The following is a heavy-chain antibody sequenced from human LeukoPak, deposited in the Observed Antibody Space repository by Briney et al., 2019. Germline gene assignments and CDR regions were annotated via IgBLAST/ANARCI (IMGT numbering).Heavy chain of an antibody. Sequence: PGGSRRLSCAASGFTFSSYAMHWVRQAPGKGLEWVAVISYDGSNKYYADSVKGRFTISRDNSKNTLYLQMNSLRAEDTAVYYCAREALEVDTAMGYWGQGTMVTVSS. CDR3: AREALEVDTAMGY. J-gene: IGHJ3*01. D-gene: IGHD5-18*01. CDR2: ISYDGSNK. CDR1: GFTFSSYA. V-gene: IGHV3-30-3*01.